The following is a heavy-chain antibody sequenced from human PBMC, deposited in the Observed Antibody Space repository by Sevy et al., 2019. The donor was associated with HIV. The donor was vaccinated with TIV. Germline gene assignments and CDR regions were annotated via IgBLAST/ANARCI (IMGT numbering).Heavy chain of an antibody. CDR3: GRDQYYDVLTGLYAIDV. Sequence: SETQSLTCSVSAMSVSSANDYWTWIRQPPGKGLEWIGHVFYFGSTNYNPSLKSRVTISLDTSKRQFSLKLTSVTAADTAVYYCGRDQYYDVLTGLYAIDVWGQGTTVTVSS. V-gene: IGHV4-61*01. J-gene: IGHJ6*02. CDR2: VFYFGST. D-gene: IGHD3-9*01. CDR1: AMSVSSANDY.